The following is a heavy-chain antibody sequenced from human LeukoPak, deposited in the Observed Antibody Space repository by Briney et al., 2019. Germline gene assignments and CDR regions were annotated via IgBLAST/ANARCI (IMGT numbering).Heavy chain of an antibody. CDR1: GFTFSSYW. D-gene: IGHD4-17*01. V-gene: IGHV3-74*01. CDR2: INSDGSST. Sequence: VGSLRLSCAASGFTFSSYWMHWVRQAPGKGLVWVSRINSDGSSTSYADSVKGRFTISRDNAKNTLYLQMNSLRAEDTAVYYCARDYSTVATFFDYWGQGTLVTVSS. J-gene: IGHJ4*02. CDR3: ARDYSTVATFFDY.